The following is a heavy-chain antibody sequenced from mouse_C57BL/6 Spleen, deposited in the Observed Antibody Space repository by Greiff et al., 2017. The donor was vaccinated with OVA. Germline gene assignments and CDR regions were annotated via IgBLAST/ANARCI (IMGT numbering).Heavy chain of an antibody. V-gene: IGHV3-6*01. J-gene: IGHJ2*01. CDR2: ISYDGSN. D-gene: IGHD1-1*01. CDR3: ARVGGSTDY. CDR1: GYSIPSGYY. Sequence: EVKVEESGPGLVKPSQSLSLTCSVTGYSIPSGYYWNWIRQFPGNKLEWMGYISYDGSNNYNPSLKNRISITRDTSKNQFFLKLNSVTTEDTATYYCARVGGSTDYWGQGTTLTVSS.